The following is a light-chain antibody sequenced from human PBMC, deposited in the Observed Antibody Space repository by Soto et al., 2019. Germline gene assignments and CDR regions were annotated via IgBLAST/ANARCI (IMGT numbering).Light chain of an antibody. Sequence: QSALTQPASVSGSPGQSITISCTGTSSDVGGYNYVSWYQQHPGKAPKLMIYDVSDRPSGVSNRFSGSKSGNTASLTISGRQAEDEADYYCSSYTTRRTLVFGGGTKLPVL. CDR1: SSDVGGYNY. V-gene: IGLV2-14*03. CDR3: SSYTTRRTLV. J-gene: IGLJ2*01. CDR2: DVS.